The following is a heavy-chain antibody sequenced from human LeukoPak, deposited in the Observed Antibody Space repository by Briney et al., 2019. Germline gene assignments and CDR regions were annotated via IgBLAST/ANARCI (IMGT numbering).Heavy chain of an antibody. Sequence: SETLSLTCSVSGGSMYSNYWSWIRQTAGKGLEWIGRLYVGVGPNYNPSFKSRVTMSVDTSKNQLVLKLSAVTAADTAVYYCARMRPYDSTGYSPGHYMDVWGKGTTVTVYS. D-gene: IGHD3-22*01. CDR1: GGSMYSNY. CDR2: LYVGVGP. CDR3: ARMRPYDSTGYSPGHYMDV. V-gene: IGHV4-4*07. J-gene: IGHJ6*03.